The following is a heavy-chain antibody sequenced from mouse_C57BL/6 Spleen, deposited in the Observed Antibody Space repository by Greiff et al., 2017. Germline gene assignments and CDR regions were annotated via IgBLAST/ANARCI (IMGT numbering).Heavy chain of an antibody. CDR3: VRRGYFDY. J-gene: IGHJ2*01. Sequence: EVQLVESGGGLVQPKGSLKLSCAASGFSFNTYAMNWVRQAPGKGLEWVARIRSKSNNYATYYADSVKDRFTISRDDTESMLYLQMNNLEAEDTAMYYCVRRGYFDYWGQGTTLTVSS. CDR2: IRSKSNNYAT. CDR1: GFSFNTYA. V-gene: IGHV10-1*01.